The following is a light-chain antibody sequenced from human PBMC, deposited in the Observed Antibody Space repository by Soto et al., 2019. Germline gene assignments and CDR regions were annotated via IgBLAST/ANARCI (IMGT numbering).Light chain of an antibody. CDR3: QQYGSSPRT. CDR2: GAS. Sequence: EIVLTRSPGTLSLSSGERATLSCRASQSVSSSFLAWYQQKPGQAPRLLIYGASSRATGIPDRFSGSGSGTDFTLTISRLEPEDFAVYYCQQYGSSPRTFGQGTKVEIK. J-gene: IGKJ1*01. CDR1: QSVSSSF. V-gene: IGKV3-20*01.